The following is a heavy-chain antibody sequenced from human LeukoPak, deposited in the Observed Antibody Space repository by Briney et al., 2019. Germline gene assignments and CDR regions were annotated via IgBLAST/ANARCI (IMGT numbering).Heavy chain of an antibody. Sequence: GASVKVSCKASGYTFTGYYMHWMRQAPGQGLEWMGWINPNSGDTNYAQKFQGRVTMTRDTSISTAYMELSRLRSDDTAVYYCAREGSYYNAPDYWGQGTLVTVSS. D-gene: IGHD3-10*01. CDR2: INPNSGDT. CDR3: AREGSYYNAPDY. V-gene: IGHV1-2*02. J-gene: IGHJ4*02. CDR1: GYTFTGYY.